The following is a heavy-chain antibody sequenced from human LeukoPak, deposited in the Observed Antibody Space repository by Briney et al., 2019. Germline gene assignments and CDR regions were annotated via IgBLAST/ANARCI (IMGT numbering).Heavy chain of an antibody. D-gene: IGHD6-13*01. CDR3: ARAYSSSRYMNWFDP. CDR1: GYAISSGYF. CDR2: IYHTGST. Sequence: SETLSLTCTVSGYAISSGYFWGWIRQPPGKGLEWIGSIYHTGSTYYNPSLKSRVTISVDTSKNQFSLKLSSVTAADAAVYYCARAYSSSRYMNWFDPWGQGTLVTVSS. V-gene: IGHV4-38-2*02. J-gene: IGHJ5*02.